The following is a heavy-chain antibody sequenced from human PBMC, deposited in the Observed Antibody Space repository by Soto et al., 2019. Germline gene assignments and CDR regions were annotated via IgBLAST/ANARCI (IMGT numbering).Heavy chain of an antibody. CDR3: ARDRGSYLGRDYYYYGMDV. D-gene: IGHD1-26*01. V-gene: IGHV1-69*13. Sequence: SVKVACKASGGTFSSYAISWVRQAPGQGLEWMGGIIPIFGTANYAQKFQGRVTITADESTSTAYMELSSLRSEDTAVYYCARDRGSYLGRDYYYYGMDVWGQGTTVTVSS. CDR2: IIPIFGTA. J-gene: IGHJ6*02. CDR1: GGTFSSYA.